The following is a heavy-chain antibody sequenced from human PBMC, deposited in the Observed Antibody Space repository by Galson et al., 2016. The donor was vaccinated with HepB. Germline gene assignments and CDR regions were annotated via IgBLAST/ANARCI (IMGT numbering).Heavy chain of an antibody. J-gene: IGHJ1*01. D-gene: IGHD2-15*01. V-gene: IGHV3-23*01. CDR2: ISGSGGST. CDR1: GFTFSSYA. CDR3: AKDSRVVDATKAPDYFQH. Sequence: SLRLSCAASGFTFSSYAMSWVRQAPGKGLEWVSGISGSGGSTYYADSVKSRFTISRDNSKNTLYLQMNSLRAEDTAGHYCAKDSRVVDATKAPDYFQHWGQGTLVTVSS.